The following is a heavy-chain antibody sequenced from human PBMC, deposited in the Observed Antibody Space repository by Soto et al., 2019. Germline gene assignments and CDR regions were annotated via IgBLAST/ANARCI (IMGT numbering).Heavy chain of an antibody. CDR1: GGSFSGYF. V-gene: IGHV4-34*01. D-gene: IGHD3-10*01. J-gene: IGHJ4*02. CDR2: IDHSGST. Sequence: SETLSLTCAVFGGSFSGYFWSWVRQPPGRGLDWIGEIDHSGSTNYNPSLKSRVTISVDTSKNQFSLKLSSVTAADTAVYYCARGRHFYGIDYWGQGALVTVSS. CDR3: ARGRHFYGIDY.